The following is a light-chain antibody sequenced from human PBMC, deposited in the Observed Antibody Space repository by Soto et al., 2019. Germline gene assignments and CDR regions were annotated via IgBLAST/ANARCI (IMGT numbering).Light chain of an antibody. CDR1: QSISTF. CDR2: AES. J-gene: IGKJ1*01. Sequence: DIQMTQSPSSLSASVGDRVTITCRASQSISTFLNWYQQKPGQAPKLLIYAESTLQTGVPSRFSGSGSGKDFTLTISNLQPEDFATYYCHQTDTIPETFGQGTKVEIK. CDR3: HQTDTIPET. V-gene: IGKV1-39*01.